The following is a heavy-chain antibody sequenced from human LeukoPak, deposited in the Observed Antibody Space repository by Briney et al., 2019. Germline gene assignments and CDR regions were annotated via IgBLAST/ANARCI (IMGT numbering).Heavy chain of an antibody. D-gene: IGHD3-10*01. CDR1: GFIFNSYG. Sequence: GGSLRLSCAASGFIFNSYGMTWVRQAPGEGLEWVASITGSTRTTYYADSVKGRFTISRDNSKNTLYLQMNSLRAEDTAVYYCARVVSLSGIGYFDYWGRGTLVTVSS. CDR3: ARVVSLSGIGYFDY. J-gene: IGHJ4*02. CDR2: ITGSTRTT. V-gene: IGHV3-23*01.